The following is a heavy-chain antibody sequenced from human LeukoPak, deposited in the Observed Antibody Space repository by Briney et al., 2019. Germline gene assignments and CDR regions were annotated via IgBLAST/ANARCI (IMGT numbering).Heavy chain of an antibody. CDR3: ATEVVTALPSPFDY. V-gene: IGHV4-39*07. J-gene: IGHJ4*02. CDR1: GGSISSSSYY. Sequence: SETLSLTCTVSGGSISSSSYYWGWIRQPPGTGLEWIGSIYYSGSTYYNPSLKSRVTISVDTSKNQFSLKLSSVTAADTAVYYCATEVVTALPSPFDYWGQGTLVTVSS. D-gene: IGHD2-21*02. CDR2: IYYSGST.